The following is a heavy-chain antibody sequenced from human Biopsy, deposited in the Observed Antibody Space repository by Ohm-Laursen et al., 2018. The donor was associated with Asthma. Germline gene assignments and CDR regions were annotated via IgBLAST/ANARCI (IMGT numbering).Heavy chain of an antibody. V-gene: IGHV3-9*01. CDR1: GFSFDDCA. Sequence: FLRLSCTASGFSFDDCAMHWVRQAPGKGLEWVSSISWNSGNIDYAVSVKGRFTISRDNAKNSLYLQMQSLRPEDTAFYYCAKSADYYDSTDYLDFWGRGTLVTVSS. CDR3: AKSADYYDSTDYLDF. CDR2: ISWNSGNI. J-gene: IGHJ4*01. D-gene: IGHD3-22*01.